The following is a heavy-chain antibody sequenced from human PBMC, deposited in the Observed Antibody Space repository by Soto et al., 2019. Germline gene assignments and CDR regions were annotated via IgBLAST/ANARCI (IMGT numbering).Heavy chain of an antibody. CDR2: TYSRSKWYN. CDR3: GRNSGSYIEY. CDR1: GDSASSNTAT. D-gene: IGHD1-26*01. Sequence: SQTLSLTCPISGDSASSNTATWNWLRLSPSRGLEWLGRTYSRSKWYNDSALSVKSRISINPDASKNQFSLQLNSVTPDDTAVYFCGRNSGSYIEYWGEGTLVTVSS. V-gene: IGHV6-1*01. J-gene: IGHJ4*02.